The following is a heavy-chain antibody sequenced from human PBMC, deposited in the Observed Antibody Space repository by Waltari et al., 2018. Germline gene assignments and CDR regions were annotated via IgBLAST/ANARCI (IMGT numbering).Heavy chain of an antibody. CDR1: GDPISSGSYH. CDR3: ARDLSPPNWFDP. CDR2: IYTRGST. D-gene: IGHD3-3*02. J-gene: IGHJ5*02. V-gene: IGHV4-61*02. Sequence: QLQLQESGPGLVKPSQPLSLPCTVSGDPISSGSYHWRWLRQPAGKGLEGIGRIYTRGSTNYNPSLKSRVTISIDTSRNHFSLKLSSVTAADTAVYYCARDLSPPNWFDPWGQGTLVTVSS.